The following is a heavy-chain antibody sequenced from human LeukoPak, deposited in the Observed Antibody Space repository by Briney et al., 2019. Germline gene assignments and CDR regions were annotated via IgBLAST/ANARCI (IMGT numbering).Heavy chain of an antibody. V-gene: IGHV4-4*07. CDR2: IHGSGAT. CDR1: GGSVSNSY. Sequence: SETLSLTCTVSGGSVSNSYWSWIRQPAGKGLEWIGRIHGSGATHFNPSLQSRVTMSVDTSNKQFSLKVTSVTAADTAVYYCARLSPDGGGGTFFDFWGQGTPVTVSS. J-gene: IGHJ4*02. CDR3: ARLSPDGGGGTFFDF. D-gene: IGHD3-16*01.